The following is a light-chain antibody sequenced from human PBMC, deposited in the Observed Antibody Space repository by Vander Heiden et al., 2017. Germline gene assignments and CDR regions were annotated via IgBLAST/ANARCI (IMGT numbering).Light chain of an antibody. CDR1: NSNIGHNS. Sequence: QSVLSQPPSASGTPGQRVTFSCSGSNSNIGHNSVNWYQQLPGMAPKLLIHSNDKRPSGVPDRFSASKSGASAYLAISGLQSGDEGDYYCATWEVSLNGWVFGGGTKLTLL. CDR2: SND. J-gene: IGLJ3*02. CDR3: ATWEVSLNGWV. V-gene: IGLV1-44*01.